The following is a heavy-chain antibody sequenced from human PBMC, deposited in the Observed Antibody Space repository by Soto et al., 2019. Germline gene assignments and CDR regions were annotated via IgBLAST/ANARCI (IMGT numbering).Heavy chain of an antibody. Sequence: ASVKVPCKASGYTFTGYYMHWVRQAPGQGLEWMGWINPNSGGTNYAQKFQGRVTMTRDTSISTAYMELSRLRSDDTAVYYCARAHYGDSSGYLRYWGQGTLVTVSS. CDR1: GYTFTGYY. J-gene: IGHJ4*02. V-gene: IGHV1-2*02. CDR3: ARAHYGDSSGYLRY. CDR2: INPNSGGT. D-gene: IGHD3-22*01.